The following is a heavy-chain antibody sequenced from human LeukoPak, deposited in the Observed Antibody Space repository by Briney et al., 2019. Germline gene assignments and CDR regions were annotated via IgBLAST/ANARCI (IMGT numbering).Heavy chain of an antibody. Sequence: ASVKVSCKASGYTFTSYYMHWVRQAPGQGLEWMGIINPSGGSTSYAQKFQGRVTMTEDTSTDTAYMELSSLRSEDTAVYYCASPGVPPHYYYYYGMDVWGQGTTVTVSS. D-gene: IGHD3-10*01. J-gene: IGHJ6*02. V-gene: IGHV1-46*01. CDR3: ASPGVPPHYYYYYGMDV. CDR2: INPSGGST. CDR1: GYTFTSYY.